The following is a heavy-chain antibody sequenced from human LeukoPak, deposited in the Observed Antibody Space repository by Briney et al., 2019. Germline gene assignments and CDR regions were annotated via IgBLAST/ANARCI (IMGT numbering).Heavy chain of an antibody. CDR2: IRYDGSNK. V-gene: IGHV3-30*02. CDR3: ARRLGATTDYFDY. Sequence: PGGSLRLSCAASGFTFSSYGMHWVRQAPGKGLEWVAFIRYDGSNKYYADSVKGRFTISRDNSKNTLYLQMNSLRAEDTAVYYCARRLGATTDYFDYWGQGTLVTVSS. D-gene: IGHD1-26*01. CDR1: GFTFSSYG. J-gene: IGHJ4*02.